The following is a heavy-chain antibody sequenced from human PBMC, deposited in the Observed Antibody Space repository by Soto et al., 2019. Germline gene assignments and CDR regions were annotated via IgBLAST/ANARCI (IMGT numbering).Heavy chain of an antibody. Sequence: EVELVESGGGLVKPGGSLRLSCAASGFTFSNAWLNWVRQAPGKGLEWVGRIQSKVDGGTIDYDAPLKGRFTISRDDSKNTLYLQMDSLKSEDTAVYYCSTESPIKDYGMDVWGQGTTVTVS. CDR3: STESPIKDYGMDV. J-gene: IGHJ6*02. CDR1: GFTFSNAW. CDR2: IQSKVDGGTI. V-gene: IGHV3-15*07.